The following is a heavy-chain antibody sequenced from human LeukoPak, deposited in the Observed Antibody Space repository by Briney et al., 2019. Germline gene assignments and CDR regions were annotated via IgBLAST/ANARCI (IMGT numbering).Heavy chain of an antibody. Sequence: SETLSLTRSVSVGSISSHFWCWIRQPPGKEVEGIGYLFHSGSTNYTPSRQSRVTISVDTSRNHFSLKLTSVTAADTAVYYCTRLLDNDSSGYPDTFDMWGQGTMVTVSS. D-gene: IGHD3-22*01. CDR3: TRLLDNDSSGYPDTFDM. J-gene: IGHJ3*02. V-gene: IGHV4-59*11. CDR1: VGSISSHF. CDR2: LFHSGST.